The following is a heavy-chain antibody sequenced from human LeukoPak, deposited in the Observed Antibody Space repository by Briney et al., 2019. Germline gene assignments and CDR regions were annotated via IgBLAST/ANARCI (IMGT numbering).Heavy chain of an antibody. CDR3: ARGAMGPDY. CDR1: GGSISSGSYY. Sequence: SETLSLTCTVSGGSISSGSYYWSWIRQPAGKGLEWIGRIYTSGSTNYNPSLKSRVTISVDTSKNQFSLNLSSVTAADTAVYYCARGAMGPDYWGQGTLVTVSS. V-gene: IGHV4-61*02. J-gene: IGHJ4*02. CDR2: IYTSGST. D-gene: IGHD2-8*01.